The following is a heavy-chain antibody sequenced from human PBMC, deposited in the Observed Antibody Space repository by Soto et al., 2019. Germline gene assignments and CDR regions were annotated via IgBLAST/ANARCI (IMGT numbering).Heavy chain of an antibody. J-gene: IGHJ3*02. Sequence: QVQLQESGPGLVKPSETLSLTCTVSGVSISSNHWNWIRQPPGKGLEWIGYLSYSGSTNYNPSLKGRVTISADTSKRQFSLRLSSVTAADTAVYYCARLDSRVTFDIWGQGTMVTVSS. CDR3: ARLDSRVTFDI. D-gene: IGHD4-17*01. CDR2: LSYSGST. V-gene: IGHV4-59*08. CDR1: GVSISSNH.